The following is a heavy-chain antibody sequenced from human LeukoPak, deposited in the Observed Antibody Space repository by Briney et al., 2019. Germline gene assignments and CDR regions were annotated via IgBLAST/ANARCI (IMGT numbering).Heavy chain of an antibody. D-gene: IGHD3-3*01. CDR2: ISWNSGSI. V-gene: IGHV3-9*01. CDR3: AKGFHRITIFGVAQCSGYMDV. CDR1: GFTFDDYA. Sequence: PGGSLRLSCAASGFTFDDYAMHWVRQAPGKGLEWVSGISWNSGSIGYADSVKGRFTISRDNAKNSLYLQMNSLRAEDTALYYCAKGFHRITIFGVAQCSGYMDVWDKGTTVTVSS. J-gene: IGHJ6*03.